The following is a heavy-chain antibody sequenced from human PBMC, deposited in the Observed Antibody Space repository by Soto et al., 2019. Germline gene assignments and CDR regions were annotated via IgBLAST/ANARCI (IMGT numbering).Heavy chain of an antibody. J-gene: IGHJ6*02. CDR3: ARGGRPKDFWSGYSPDDYYYGMDV. V-gene: IGHV1-69*13. D-gene: IGHD3-3*01. CDR1: GGTFSSYA. CDR2: IIPIFGTA. Sequence: ASVKVSFKASGGTFSSYAISWVRQAPGQGLEWMGGIIPIFGTANYAQKFQGRVTITADESTSTAYMELSSLRSEDTAVYYCARGGRPKDFWSGYSPDDYYYGMDVWGQGITVTVSS.